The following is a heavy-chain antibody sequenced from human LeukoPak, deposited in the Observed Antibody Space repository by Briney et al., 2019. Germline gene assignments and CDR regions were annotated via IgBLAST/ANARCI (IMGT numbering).Heavy chain of an antibody. CDR3: ARMYSSSWYYFDY. CDR2: INRSGTT. CDR1: GGSFSGYS. J-gene: IGHJ4*02. V-gene: IGHV4-34*01. D-gene: IGHD6-13*01. Sequence: SETLSLTCAVHGGSFSGYSWHWIRQSPGKGLEWIGEINRSGTTNYNESLKSRVTMSVDTSKIQFSLRLNSVTAADTAVYYCARMYSSSWYYFDYWGQGTLVTVSS.